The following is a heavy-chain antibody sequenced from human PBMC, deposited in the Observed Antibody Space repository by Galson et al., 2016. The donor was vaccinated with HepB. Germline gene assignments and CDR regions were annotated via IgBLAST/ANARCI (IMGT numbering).Heavy chain of an antibody. Sequence: TLSLTCTVSGGSISSSGYYWTWTRQHPGKGLEWIGYIYYSGSSYYNPSLKSRVAISVDTSKNQFSLKLSSVTAADTAVYYCARHYGSGSYVDYWGQGTLVTVSS. CDR1: GGSISSSGYY. D-gene: IGHD3-10*01. CDR2: IYYSGSS. V-gene: IGHV4-31*03. CDR3: ARHYGSGSYVDY. J-gene: IGHJ4*02.